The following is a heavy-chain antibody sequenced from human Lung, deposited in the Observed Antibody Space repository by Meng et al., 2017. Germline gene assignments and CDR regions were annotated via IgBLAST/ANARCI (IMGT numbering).Heavy chain of an antibody. V-gene: IGHV3-21*01. CDR3: AREFSSGWYEEDDD. J-gene: IGHJ4*01. Sequence: GGSLRLSCAASGFTFSSYSMNWVRQAPGKGLEWVSSISSSSSYIYYADSVKGRFTISRDNAKNSLYLQMNSLRAEDTAVYYCAREFSSGWYEEDDDWGQGTQVTVSS. CDR2: ISSSSSYI. D-gene: IGHD6-19*01. CDR1: GFTFSSYS.